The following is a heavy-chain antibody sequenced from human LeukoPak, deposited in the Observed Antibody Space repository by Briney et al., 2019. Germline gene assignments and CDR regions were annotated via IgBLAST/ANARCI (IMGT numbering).Heavy chain of an antibody. D-gene: IGHD1-14*01. CDR3: ARGNFGSFDI. CDR2: INHSGST. Sequence: SETLSLTCAVYGGSFSGYYWSWIRQPPGKGLEWIGEINHSGSTNHNPSLKSRVTISVDTSKNQFSLKLSSVTAADTAVYYCARGNFGSFDIWGQGTMVTVSS. V-gene: IGHV4-34*01. J-gene: IGHJ3*02. CDR1: GGSFSGYY.